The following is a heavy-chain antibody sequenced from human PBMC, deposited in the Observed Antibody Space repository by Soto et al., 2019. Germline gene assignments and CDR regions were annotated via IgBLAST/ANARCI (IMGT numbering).Heavy chain of an antibody. CDR3: ARENFNWNNDWFDP. J-gene: IGHJ5*02. D-gene: IGHD1-20*01. CDR1: GGSISSYY. CDR2: IYTSGST. V-gene: IGHV4-4*07. Sequence: SETLSLTCTVSGGSISSYYWSWIRQPAGKGLEWIGRIYTSGSTNYNPSLKSRVTMSVDTSKNQFSLKLSCVTAADTAVYYCARENFNWNNDWFDPWGQGTLVTVSS.